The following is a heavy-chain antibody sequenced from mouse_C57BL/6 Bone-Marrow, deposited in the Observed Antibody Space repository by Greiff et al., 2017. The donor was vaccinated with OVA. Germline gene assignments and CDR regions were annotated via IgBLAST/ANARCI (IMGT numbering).Heavy chain of an antibody. Sequence: QVQLLQPGAELVKPGASVKLSCKASGYTFTSYWMHWVKQRPGQGLEWIGMIHPNSGSTNYNEKFKSKATLTVDKSSSTAYMQLSSLTSEDSAVYYCASAYYSNPYSYWGQGTSVTVSS. CDR1: GYTFTSYW. D-gene: IGHD2-5*01. V-gene: IGHV1-64*01. CDR2: IHPNSGST. CDR3: ASAYYSNPYSY. J-gene: IGHJ4*01.